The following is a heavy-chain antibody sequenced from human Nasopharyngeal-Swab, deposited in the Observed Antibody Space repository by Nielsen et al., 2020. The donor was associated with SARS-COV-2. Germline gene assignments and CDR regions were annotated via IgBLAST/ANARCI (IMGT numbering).Heavy chain of an antibody. V-gene: IGHV4-34*01. CDR2: INHSGST. CDR1: GGSFSGYY. D-gene: IGHD5-12*01. CDR3: ARAQYSGYDYYYYMDV. J-gene: IGHJ6*03. Sequence: GSLRLSCAVYGGSFSGYYWSWIRQPPGKGLEWIGEINHSGSTNYNPSLKSRVTISVDTSKNQFSLKLSSVTAADTAVYYCARAQYSGYDYYYYMDVWGKGTTVTVSS.